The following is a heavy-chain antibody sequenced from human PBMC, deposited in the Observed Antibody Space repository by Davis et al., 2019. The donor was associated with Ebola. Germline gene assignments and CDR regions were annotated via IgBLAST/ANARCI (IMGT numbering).Heavy chain of an antibody. CDR3: TVTVTTLDY. J-gene: IGHJ4*02. D-gene: IGHD4-17*01. Sequence: GESLKISCAASGFTFSGYDMQWVCEASGKGLEWVGRIRSKANSYATAYAASVKGRFTISRDDSKNTAYLQMNSLKTEDTAVYYCTVTVTTLDYWGQGTLVTVSS. V-gene: IGHV3-73*01. CDR2: IRSKANSYAT. CDR1: GFTFSGYD.